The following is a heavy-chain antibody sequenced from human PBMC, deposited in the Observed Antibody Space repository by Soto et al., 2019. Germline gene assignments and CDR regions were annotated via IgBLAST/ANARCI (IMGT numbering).Heavy chain of an antibody. CDR1: GGSFSGYY. V-gene: IGHV4-34*01. Sequence: HVQLQQWGAGLLKPSETLSLTCAVYGGSFSGYYWSWIRQPPGKGLEWIGEINHSGSTNYNPSLKSRVTISVDTSTNQFSLKLSSVTAADTAVYYCARGGKDIVVVPAASNLGYYYYYMDVLGKGTTVTVSS. D-gene: IGHD2-2*01. J-gene: IGHJ6*03. CDR3: ARGGKDIVVVPAASNLGYYYYYMDV. CDR2: INHSGST.